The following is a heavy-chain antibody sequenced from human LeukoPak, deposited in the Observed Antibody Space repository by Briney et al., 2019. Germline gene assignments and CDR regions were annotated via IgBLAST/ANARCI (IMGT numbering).Heavy chain of an antibody. V-gene: IGHV4-61*02. CDR3: ARVWEGATDAFGI. J-gene: IGHJ3*02. CDR2: IYTSGNT. D-gene: IGHD1-26*01. Sequence: SETLSLTCTVSGGSISSDNFYWSWIRQPAGKGLEWIGRIYTSGNTKYNPSLNSRVTISLDSSKNQFSLDLTSVTAADTAVYYCARVWEGATDAFGIWGQGTMVTVSS. CDR1: GGSISSDNFY.